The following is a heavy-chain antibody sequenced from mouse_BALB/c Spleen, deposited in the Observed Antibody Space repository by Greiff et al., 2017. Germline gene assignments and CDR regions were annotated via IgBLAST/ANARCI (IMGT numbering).Heavy chain of an antibody. V-gene: IGHV1S132*01. CDR3: ARRKTGNFYWYFDV. J-gene: IGHJ1*01. D-gene: IGHD2-1*01. CDR1: GYTFTSYW. CDR2: IFPGTGTT. Sequence: DQLQQSGAELVKPGASVKLSCKTSGYTFTSYWIQWVKQRPGQGLGWIGEIFPGTGTTYYNEKFKGKATLTIDTSSSTAYMQLSSLTSEDSAVYFCARRKTGNFYWYFDVWGAGTTVTVSS.